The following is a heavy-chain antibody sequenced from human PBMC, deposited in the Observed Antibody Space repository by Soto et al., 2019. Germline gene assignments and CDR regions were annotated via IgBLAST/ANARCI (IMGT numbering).Heavy chain of an antibody. CDR3: ARLGTIASRPLDP. CDR2: IYYSGVT. CDR1: GGSISISSYF. D-gene: IGHD6-6*01. V-gene: IGHV4-39*01. J-gene: IGHJ5*02. Sequence: QLQLQESGPGLVKPSETLSLTCTVSGGSISISSYFWGWIRQPPGRGLEWIGNIYYSGVTYYNPSIKSRVTTSLDTSNKQFSLKLSSVTAADTAVYYCARLGTIASRPLDPWGQATLITVSS.